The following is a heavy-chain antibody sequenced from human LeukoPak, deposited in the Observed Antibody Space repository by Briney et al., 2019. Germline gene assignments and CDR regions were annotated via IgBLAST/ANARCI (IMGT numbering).Heavy chain of an antibody. Sequence: PGGSLRLFCAASGFTVSSNYMSWVRQAPGKGLEWVSVIYSGGSTYYADSVKGRFTISRDNSKNTLYLQMNSLRAEDTAVYYCAREDYYDTSQGLGAYAFDIWGQGTMVTVSS. CDR3: AREDYYDTSQGLGAYAFDI. V-gene: IGHV3-53*01. J-gene: IGHJ3*02. D-gene: IGHD3-22*01. CDR1: GFTVSSNY. CDR2: IYSGGST.